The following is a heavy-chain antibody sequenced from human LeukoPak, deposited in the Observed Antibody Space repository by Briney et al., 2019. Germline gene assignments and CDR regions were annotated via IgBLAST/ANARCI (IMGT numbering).Heavy chain of an antibody. CDR2: IIPHSGGT. Sequence: ASVKVSCKASGYTLTDYYIHWVRQAPGQDLEWMGFIIPHSGGTTYEQRFQGRVTMTRDMSVGTFYMELSSLRSDDTAVYYCSTEDTYCTTPDCGAYWGQGTLVTVSS. V-gene: IGHV1-2*02. J-gene: IGHJ4*02. CDR3: STEDTYCTTPDCGAY. D-gene: IGHD2-8*01. CDR1: GYTLTDYY.